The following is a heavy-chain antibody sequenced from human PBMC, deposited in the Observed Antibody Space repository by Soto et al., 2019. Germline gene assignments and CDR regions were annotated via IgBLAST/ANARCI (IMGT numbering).Heavy chain of an antibody. V-gene: IGHV3-11*01. Sequence: QVQLVESGGGLVKPGGSLRLSCAASGFTFSDYYMSWIRQAPGKGLEWVSYISSSGSTIYYADSVKGRFTISRDNAKNSPYLQMNSLRAEDTAVYYCARFDGYYDCWSGYYLHKTNYYMDVWGKGTTVTVSS. CDR3: ARFDGYYDCWSGYYLHKTNYYMDV. CDR1: GFTFSDYY. J-gene: IGHJ6*03. CDR2: ISSSGSTI. D-gene: IGHD3-3*01.